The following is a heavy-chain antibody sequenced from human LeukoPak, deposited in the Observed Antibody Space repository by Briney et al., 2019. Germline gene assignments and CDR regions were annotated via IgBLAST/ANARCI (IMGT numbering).Heavy chain of an antibody. J-gene: IGHJ5*02. Sequence: PSETLSLTCTVSGGSISSYYWSWIRQPPGKGLEWIGYIYYSGSTKYNPSLKSRVSISVDTSKNQFSLKLSSVTAADTAVYYCARGGVRKWENWFDPWGQGTLVTVSS. CDR2: IYYSGST. D-gene: IGHD1-26*01. CDR3: ARGGVRKWENWFDP. CDR1: GGSISSYY. V-gene: IGHV4-59*01.